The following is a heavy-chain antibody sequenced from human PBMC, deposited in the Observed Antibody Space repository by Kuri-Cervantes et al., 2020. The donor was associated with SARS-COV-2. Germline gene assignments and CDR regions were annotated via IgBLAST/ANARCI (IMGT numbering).Heavy chain of an antibody. D-gene: IGHD3-3*01. V-gene: IGHV4-34*01. CDR3: ARADSTIFGVVITPSRAFDI. CDR1: GESFIGYY. CDR2: INHSGST. J-gene: IGHJ3*02. Sequence: SQTLSLTCAVYGESFIGYYWSWVRQPPGKGLEWIGDINHSGSTNYNPSLKSRVTISLDTSKNQFSLKLSSVTAADTAVYYCARADSTIFGVVITPSRAFDIWGQGTMVTVSS.